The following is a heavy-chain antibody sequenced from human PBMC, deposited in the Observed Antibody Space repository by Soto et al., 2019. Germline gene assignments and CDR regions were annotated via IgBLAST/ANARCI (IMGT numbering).Heavy chain of an antibody. D-gene: IGHD4-17*01. CDR3: ARLRTSVTTEDAFDI. CDR1: GYSFTSYW. Sequence: GESLKISCKGSGYSFTSYWIGWVRQMPGKGLERMGIIYPDDSTTRYGPSFQGQVTISVDKSIDTAFLQWGSLRASDTAMYYCARLRTSVTTEDAFDIWGPGTKVTVSS. CDR2: IYPDDSTT. V-gene: IGHV5-51*01. J-gene: IGHJ3*02.